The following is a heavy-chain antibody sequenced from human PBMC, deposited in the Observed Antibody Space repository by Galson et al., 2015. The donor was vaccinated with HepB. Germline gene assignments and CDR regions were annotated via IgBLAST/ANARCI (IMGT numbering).Heavy chain of an antibody. CDR1: GFTFSSYN. CDR3: ARDLRRVFDY. CDR2: ISSSGGNT. J-gene: IGHJ4*02. V-gene: IGHV3-48*02. Sequence: SLRLSCAASGFTFSSYNMNWVRQAPGKGLEWASYISSSGGNTDFADSVKGRFTISRDNAKNSLYLQMNSPRDEDTAVYYCARDLRRVFDYWGQGTLVTVSS.